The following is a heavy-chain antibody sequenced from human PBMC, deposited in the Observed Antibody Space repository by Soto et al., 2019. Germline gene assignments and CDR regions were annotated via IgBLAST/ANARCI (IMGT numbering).Heavy chain of an antibody. CDR2: IQSGGST. D-gene: IGHD2-15*01. Sequence: EVQLVESGGDLVQPGGSLRLSCAASGFTVSSHYMNWVRQAPGKGLEWVSLIQSGGSTVYADSVKGRFTISRDNSKNTLCLQMNSLRVEDTAMYDCSRDDVYCSGGSCYGVPMDFWGRGTTVTVSS. CDR3: SRDDVYCSGGSCYGVPMDF. CDR1: GFTVSSHY. J-gene: IGHJ6*03. V-gene: IGHV3-66*01.